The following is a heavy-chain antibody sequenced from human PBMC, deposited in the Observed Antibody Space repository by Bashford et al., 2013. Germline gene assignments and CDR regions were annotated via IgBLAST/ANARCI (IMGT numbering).Heavy chain of an antibody. Sequence: RQAPGKGLDWVSSISGGGGSTYYADSVKGRFTISRDNSKNTLHLQMNSLRAEDTALYYCAKDQRGYNQSFDSWGQGTLVTVSS. CDR2: ISGGGGST. V-gene: IGHV3-23*01. D-gene: IGHD5-18*01. J-gene: IGHJ4*02. CDR3: AKDQRGYNQSFDS.